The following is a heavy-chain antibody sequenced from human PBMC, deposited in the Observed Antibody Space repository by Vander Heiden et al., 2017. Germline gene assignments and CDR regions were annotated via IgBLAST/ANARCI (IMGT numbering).Heavy chain of an antibody. CDR1: GFPFSSYA. Sequence: EVQLLESGGGLVQPGGSLRLSCAASGFPFSSYAMSWVRQAPGKGLEWVSAISGSGGSTYYADSVKGRFTISRDNSKNTLYLQMNSLRAEDTAVYYCAKDVFGWGDPNWFDPWGQGTLVTVSS. CDR3: AKDVFGWGDPNWFDP. V-gene: IGHV3-23*01. J-gene: IGHJ5*02. D-gene: IGHD3-9*01. CDR2: ISGSGGST.